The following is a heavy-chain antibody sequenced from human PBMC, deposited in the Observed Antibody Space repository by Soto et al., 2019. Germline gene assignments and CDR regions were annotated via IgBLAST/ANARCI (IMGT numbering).Heavy chain of an antibody. Sequence: SQTLSLTCAISGDSVSSNSAAWNWIRQSPSRGLEWLGRTYYRSKWYNDYAVSVKSRITINPDTSKNQFSLQLNSVTPEDTAVYYCARDLSSGWSGTYNWFDPWGQGTLVTVSS. CDR1: GDSVSSNSAA. D-gene: IGHD6-19*01. CDR3: ARDLSSGWSGTYNWFDP. CDR2: TYYRSKWYN. V-gene: IGHV6-1*01. J-gene: IGHJ5*02.